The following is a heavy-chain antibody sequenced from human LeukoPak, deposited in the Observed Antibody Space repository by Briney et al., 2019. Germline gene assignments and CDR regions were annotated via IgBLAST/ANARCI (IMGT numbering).Heavy chain of an antibody. CDR3: CSGSYYGLFFDY. D-gene: IGHD1-26*01. CDR1: GFTFSSYA. J-gene: IGHJ4*02. V-gene: IGHV3-23*01. CDR2: ISGSGGST. Sequence: GGTLRLSCAASGFTFSSYAMSWVRQAPGKGLEWVSAISGSGGSTYYADSVKGRFTISRDNSKNTLYLQMNSLRAEDTAVYYCCSGSYYGLFFDYWGQGTLVTVSS.